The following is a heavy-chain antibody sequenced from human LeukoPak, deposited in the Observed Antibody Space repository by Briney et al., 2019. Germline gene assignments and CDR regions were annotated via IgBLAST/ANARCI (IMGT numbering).Heavy chain of an antibody. CDR2: ISDAGAIT. CDR3: ARGGTTWHGFDS. J-gene: IGHJ4*02. Sequence: PGGSLRLSCAASGFTFSSYAMSWVRQAPGKGLEWVSGISDAGAITYYADSVKGRFTISRSQSTNTLYLQMDSLRAEDTSLYHCARGGTTWHGFDSWGQGTLVTVSS. V-gene: IGHV3-23*01. D-gene: IGHD1-14*01. CDR1: GFTFSSYA.